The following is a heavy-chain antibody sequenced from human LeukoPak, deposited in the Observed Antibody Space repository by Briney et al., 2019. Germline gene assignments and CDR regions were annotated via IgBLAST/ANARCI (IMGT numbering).Heavy chain of an antibody. J-gene: IGHJ4*02. CDR3: ASSYSGSYHYFDY. CDR2: INWNGGST. D-gene: IGHD1-26*01. V-gene: IGHV3-20*04. CDR1: GFTFVDYG. Sequence: PGHSLTLSCAATGFTFVDYGMSWIRQASGNGLEGASGINWNGGSTGYADSVKGRFTISRDNAKNSLYLQMNSLRAEDTALYYCASSYSGSYHYFDYWGQGTLVTVSS.